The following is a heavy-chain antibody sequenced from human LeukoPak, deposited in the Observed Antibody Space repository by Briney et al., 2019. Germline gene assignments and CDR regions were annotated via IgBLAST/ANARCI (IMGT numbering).Heavy chain of an antibody. CDR1: GGSVSSSNW. J-gene: IGHJ4*02. V-gene: IGHV4-4*02. Sequence: PSGTLSLTCAVSGGSVSSSNWWSWVRQPPGKGLEWIGAIYHSGTTTYNPSLKSRVTISVDKSKNQFSLKLSSVTAADTAVYYCARRGDGYRHFDFWGQGTLVTVSS. CDR3: ARRGDGYRHFDF. D-gene: IGHD5-24*01. CDR2: IYHSGTT.